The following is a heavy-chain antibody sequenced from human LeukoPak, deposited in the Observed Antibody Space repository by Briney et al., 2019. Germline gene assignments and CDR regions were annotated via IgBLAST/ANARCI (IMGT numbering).Heavy chain of an antibody. J-gene: IGHJ5*02. CDR3: AKGAEIDL. Sequence: RGSLRLSCATSGFTFTNYAMNWVRQAPGKGLEWVSAVTGPGDTTYYADSVKGRFFMSREDSKTTVYLQMNSLRAEDTAIYYCAKGAEIDLWGQGTLVTASS. V-gene: IGHV3-23*01. D-gene: IGHD3-16*01. CDR2: VTGPGDTT. CDR1: GFTFTNYA.